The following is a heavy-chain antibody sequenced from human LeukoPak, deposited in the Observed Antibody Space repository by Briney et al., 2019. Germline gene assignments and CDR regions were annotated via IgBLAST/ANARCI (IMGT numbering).Heavy chain of an antibody. J-gene: IGHJ5*01. V-gene: IGHV1-46*01. CDR2: INTYDAST. Sequence: ASVKVSCKASGYTFTIYYLHWARQAPRQGLEWMGGINTYDASTTYAQKFQGRVTMTRDTSTSTAYMELSSLRSEDTAVYYCTRGVAATGARWFDSWGQGTLVTVSS. CDR3: TRGVAATGARWFDS. CDR1: GYTFTIYY. D-gene: IGHD6-19*01.